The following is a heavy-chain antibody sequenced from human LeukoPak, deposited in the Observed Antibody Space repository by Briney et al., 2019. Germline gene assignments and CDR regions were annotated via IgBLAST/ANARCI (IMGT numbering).Heavy chain of an antibody. D-gene: IGHD6-19*01. V-gene: IGHV3-23*01. CDR3: AKDARRSSGWYFFDH. CDR2: ICDSGDRT. Sequence: PGGSLRLSCAASGFAFSSEDMGWVRQAPGKGLEWVSAICDSGDRTYYVDSVKGRFTISRDNSKKTLYLQMNSLRADDTAVYYCAKDARRSSGWYFFDHWGQGTLVTVSS. CDR1: GFAFSSED. J-gene: IGHJ4*02.